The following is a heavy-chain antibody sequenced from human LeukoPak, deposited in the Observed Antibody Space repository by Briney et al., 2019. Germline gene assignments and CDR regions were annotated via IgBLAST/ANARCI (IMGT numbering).Heavy chain of an antibody. CDR3: ARDRIVVVPAATTEHYYYYGMDV. J-gene: IGHJ6*02. D-gene: IGHD2-2*01. CDR1: GFTFSSYS. CDR2: ISSSSYI. V-gene: IGHV3-21*01. Sequence: PRGSLRLSCAASGFTFSSYSMNWVRQAPGKGLEWVSSISSSSYIYYADSVKGRFTISRDNAKNSLYLQMNSLRAEDTAVYYCARDRIVVVPAATTEHYYYYGMDVWGQGTTVTVSS.